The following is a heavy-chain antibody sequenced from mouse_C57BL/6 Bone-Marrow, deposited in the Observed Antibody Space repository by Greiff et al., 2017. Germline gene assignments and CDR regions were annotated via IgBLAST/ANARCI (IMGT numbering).Heavy chain of an antibody. Sequence: VQLQQSGAELVRPGASVKLSCTASGFNIKDDYIHWVKLSHEQGLEWIGWIDTEIGDTEYASKFQGKATIAADNSSNTFYLQLSRLTSEYTAVYYCSSFDGNYFDFWGQGTPLTVAS. CDR3: SSFDGNYFDF. CDR1: GFNIKDDY. D-gene: IGHD2-3*01. J-gene: IGHJ2*01. V-gene: IGHV14-4*01. CDR2: IDTEIGDT.